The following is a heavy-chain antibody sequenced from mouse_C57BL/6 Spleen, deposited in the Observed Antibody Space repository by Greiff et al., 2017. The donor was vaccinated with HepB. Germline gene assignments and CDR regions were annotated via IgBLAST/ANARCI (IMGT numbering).Heavy chain of an antibody. CDR3: ARGTAQATGYAMDY. J-gene: IGHJ4*01. V-gene: IGHV2-6*03. D-gene: IGHD3-2*02. CDR2: IWSDGST. Sequence: VNLVESGPGLVAPSQSLSITCTVSGFSLTSYGVHWVRQPPGKGLEWLVVIWSDGSTTYNSALKSRLSISKDNSKSQVFLKMNSLQTDDTAMYYCARGTAQATGYAMDYWGQGTSVTVSS. CDR1: GFSLTSYG.